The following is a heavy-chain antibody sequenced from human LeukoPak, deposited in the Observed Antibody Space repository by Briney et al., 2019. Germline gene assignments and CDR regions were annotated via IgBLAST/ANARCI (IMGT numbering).Heavy chain of an antibody. J-gene: IGHJ6*02. CDR3: ARDSPRGYSPLYYYHYGMDV. CDR1: GFTFSSYA. V-gene: IGHV3-74*01. Sequence: GGSLRLSCAASGFTFSSYAMHWVRQAPGKGLVWVSRINSDGSSTSYADSVKGRFTISRDNAKNTLYLQMNSLRTEDTAVYYCARDSPRGYSPLYYYHYGMDVWGQGTTVTVSS. D-gene: IGHD5-12*01. CDR2: INSDGSST.